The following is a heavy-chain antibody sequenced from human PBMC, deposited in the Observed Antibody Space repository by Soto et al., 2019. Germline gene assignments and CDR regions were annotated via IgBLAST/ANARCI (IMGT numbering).Heavy chain of an antibody. CDR2: INPSGGST. Sequence: ASVKVSCKASGYTFTSYYMHWVRQAPGQGLEWMGIINPSGGSTSYSPSLKSRLTITKDTSKNQVVLTMTNMDPVDTATYYCAHLVGATIGYFDYWGQGTRVTVSS. CDR1: GYTFTSYY. J-gene: IGHJ4*01. V-gene: IGHV1-46*04. D-gene: IGHD2-15*01. CDR3: AHLVGATIGYFDY.